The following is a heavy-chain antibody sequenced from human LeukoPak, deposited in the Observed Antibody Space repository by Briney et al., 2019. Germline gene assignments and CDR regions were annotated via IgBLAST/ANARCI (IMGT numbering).Heavy chain of an antibody. CDR2: VIPIFGTA. CDR1: GGTFSSYA. Sequence: SVKLSCKASGGTFSSYAISWVRQAPGQGLEWMGRVIPIFGTANYAQKFQGRVTITTDESTSTAYMELSSLRSEDTAVYYCARRILTSYYYYYMDVWGKGTTVTVSS. CDR3: ARRILTSYYYYYMDV. V-gene: IGHV1-69*05. J-gene: IGHJ6*03. D-gene: IGHD3-9*01.